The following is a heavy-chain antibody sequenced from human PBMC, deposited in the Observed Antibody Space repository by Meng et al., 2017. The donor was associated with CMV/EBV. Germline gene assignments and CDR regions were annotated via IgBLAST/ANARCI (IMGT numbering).Heavy chain of an antibody. CDR1: GFTFSNYA. CDR2: ISYDGSNK. J-gene: IGHJ4*02. V-gene: IGHV3-30-3*01. Sequence: SGFTFSNYAMRWVRQAPGRGLEWVAVISYDGSNKYCTDSVKGRFTISRDNSKNTVYLQVNSLRGEDTAVYYCARGSAVTAKLGHDYWGQGTLVTVSS. CDR3: ARGSAVTAKLGHDY. D-gene: IGHD2-21*02.